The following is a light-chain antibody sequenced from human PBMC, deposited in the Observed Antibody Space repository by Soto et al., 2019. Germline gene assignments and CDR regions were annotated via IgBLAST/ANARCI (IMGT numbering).Light chain of an antibody. CDR1: QSVGSY. J-gene: IGKJ4*01. CDR3: QQYNSYS. CDR2: GAS. V-gene: IGKV3-11*01. Sequence: EIVLTQSPATLSLSPGERATLSCRASQSVGSYLAWYQQKPGQAPRLLIFGASSRAPGIPARFSGSGSGTEFTLTISSLQPDDFATYYCQQYNSYSFGGGTKVEIK.